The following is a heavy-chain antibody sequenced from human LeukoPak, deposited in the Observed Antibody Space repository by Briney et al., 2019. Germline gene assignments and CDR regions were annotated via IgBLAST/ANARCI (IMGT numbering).Heavy chain of an antibody. CDR3: ARENWVYDSSVAPFDY. CDR2: ISAYNGNT. J-gene: IGHJ4*02. Sequence: ASVKVSCKASGYTFTSYGISWVRQAPGQGLEWMGWISAYNGNTNYAQKLQGRVTMTTDTSTSTAYMELRSLRSDDTAVYYCARENWVYDSSVAPFDYWGQGTLVTVSS. D-gene: IGHD3-22*01. CDR1: GYTFTSYG. V-gene: IGHV1-18*01.